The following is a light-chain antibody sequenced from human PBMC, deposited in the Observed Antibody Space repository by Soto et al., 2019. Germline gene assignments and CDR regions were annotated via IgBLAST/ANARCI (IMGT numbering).Light chain of an antibody. CDR1: QGINNY. CDR2: APS. Sequence: DIQMTQSPSSLSASVGDRVTITCRASQGINNYLAWYQQRPGQLPKLLIQAPSTLQSGVPARFSGSKSGTEFTLTISSLPPEDVATYYCQKYNSAPFTFGPGTKVAIK. V-gene: IGKV1-27*01. CDR3: QKYNSAPFT. J-gene: IGKJ3*01.